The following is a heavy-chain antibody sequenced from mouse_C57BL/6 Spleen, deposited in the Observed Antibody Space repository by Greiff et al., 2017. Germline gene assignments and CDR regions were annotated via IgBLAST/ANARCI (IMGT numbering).Heavy chain of an antibody. V-gene: IGHV1-81*01. D-gene: IGHD1-1*01. Sequence: VQLQQSGAELARPGASVKLSCKASGYTFTSYGISWVKQRTGQGLEWIGEIYPRSGNTYYNEKFKGKATLTADKSSSTAYMELRSLTSEDSAVYFCARRFTTVVASGAMDYWGQGTSVTVSS. CDR2: IYPRSGNT. CDR3: ARRFTTVVASGAMDY. CDR1: GYTFTSYG. J-gene: IGHJ4*01.